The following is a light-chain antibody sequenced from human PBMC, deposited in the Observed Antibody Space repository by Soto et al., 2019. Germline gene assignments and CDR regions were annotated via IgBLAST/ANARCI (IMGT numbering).Light chain of an antibody. CDR3: QSFDNSLRGFYV. CDR1: SSNIGAGYD. J-gene: IGLJ1*01. CDR2: DNK. Sequence: VLAQPPSVSGAPGQRVTISCTGSSSNIGAGYDVHWYQQLPGRAPKLIIYDNKNRPSGVPDRFSGSNSGTSASLAITGLQAEDEADYYCQSFDNSLRGFYVFGTGTKVTVL. V-gene: IGLV1-40*01.